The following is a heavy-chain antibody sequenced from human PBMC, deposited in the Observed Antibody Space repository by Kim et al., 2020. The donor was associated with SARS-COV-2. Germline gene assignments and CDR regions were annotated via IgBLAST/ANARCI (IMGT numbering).Heavy chain of an antibody. V-gene: IGHV4-31*02. Sequence: KSRVTISVDTSKNQFSLKLSSVTAADTAVYYCARGPSGAGYYYYYGMDVWGQGTTVTVSS. J-gene: IGHJ6*02. CDR3: ARGPSGAGYYYYYGMDV. D-gene: IGHD3-10*01.